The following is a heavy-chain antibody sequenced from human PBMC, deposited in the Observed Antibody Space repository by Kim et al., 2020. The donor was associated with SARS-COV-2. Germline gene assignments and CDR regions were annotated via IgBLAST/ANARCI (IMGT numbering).Heavy chain of an antibody. V-gene: IGHV3-15*01. CDR1: GFTFSNAW. Sequence: GGSLRLSCAASGFTFSNAWMSWVRQAPGKGLEWVGRIKSKTDGGTTDYAAPVKGRFTISRDDSKNTLYLQMNSLKTEDTAVYYCTTGRLPLRREWEVSRAFDIWGQGTMVTVSS. D-gene: IGHD3-16*02. J-gene: IGHJ3*02. CDR2: IKSKTDGGTT. CDR3: TTGRLPLRREWEVSRAFDI.